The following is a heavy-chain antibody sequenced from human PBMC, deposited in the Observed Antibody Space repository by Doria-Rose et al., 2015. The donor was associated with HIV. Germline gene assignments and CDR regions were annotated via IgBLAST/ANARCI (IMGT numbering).Heavy chain of an antibody. D-gene: IGHD3-10*01. CDR3: ARAGGRVTDY. CDR1: GGSFNAYS. V-gene: IGHV4-34*01. J-gene: IGHJ4*02. CDR2: IDHSENT. Sequence: GGSFNAYSWNWIRQSPGKGLEWIGEIDHSENTAYNPSLNSRVTISIDTSKNQFSLNLTSVTAADTAVYYCARAGGRVTDYWGQGTLVTVSS.